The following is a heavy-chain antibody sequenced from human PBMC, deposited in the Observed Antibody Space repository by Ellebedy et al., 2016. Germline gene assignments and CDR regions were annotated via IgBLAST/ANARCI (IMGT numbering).Heavy chain of an antibody. V-gene: IGHV4-34*12. J-gene: IGHJ4*02. D-gene: IGHD3-10*02. Sequence: SETLSLTCAVYGGSFRGYSWSWVRQTPGKGLEWIGEIIHSGSSDYNPSLKSRVTISVDPSKNQFSLKLSSVTAADTAVYHCASSPYVKYFDSWGQGTPVTVSS. CDR1: GGSFRGYS. CDR2: IIHSGSS. CDR3: ASSPYVKYFDS.